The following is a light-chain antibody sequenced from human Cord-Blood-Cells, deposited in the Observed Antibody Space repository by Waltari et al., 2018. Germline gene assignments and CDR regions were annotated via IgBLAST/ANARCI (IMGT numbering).Light chain of an antibody. Sequence: SALIQPASGSAPAAQSHTTLSTGTGRAVGRYNLFPWYQQTPCKAPKLMIYESKKRPSGVPNRFSGSKSGNTASLTTSGLQAEYEADYYCCSYACSSTVFGGGTKLTVL. J-gene: IGLJ3*02. CDR1: GRAVGRYNL. CDR2: ESK. CDR3: CSYACSSTV. V-gene: IGLV2-23*01.